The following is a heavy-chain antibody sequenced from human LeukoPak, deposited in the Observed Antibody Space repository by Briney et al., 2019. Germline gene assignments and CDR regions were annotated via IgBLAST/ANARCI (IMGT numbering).Heavy chain of an antibody. D-gene: IGHD3-22*01. V-gene: IGHV3-30*01. CDR1: GFTVSSNY. Sequence: GGSLRLSCAASGFTVSSNYMSWVRQAPGKGLEWVAVISYDGSNKYYADSVKGRFTISRDNSKNTLYLQMDSLRPEDTAVYYCASAVTYDSSGSHFDFWGQGTLVTVSS. CDR2: ISYDGSNK. CDR3: ASAVTYDSSGSHFDF. J-gene: IGHJ4*02.